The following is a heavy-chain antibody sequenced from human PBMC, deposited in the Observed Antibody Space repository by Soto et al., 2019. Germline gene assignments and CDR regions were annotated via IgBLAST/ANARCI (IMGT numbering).Heavy chain of an antibody. Sequence: ASVKVSCKASGYIFTDYYMHWVRQAPGQELGWMGRINPNSGGTNYAQKFQGRVTMTTDTSTSTAYMELRSLRSDDTAVYYCARDYCSSTSCDTFNWFDPWGQGTLVTVSS. V-gene: IGHV1-2*06. CDR1: GYIFTDYY. J-gene: IGHJ5*02. CDR3: ARDYCSSTSCDTFNWFDP. CDR2: INPNSGGT. D-gene: IGHD2-2*02.